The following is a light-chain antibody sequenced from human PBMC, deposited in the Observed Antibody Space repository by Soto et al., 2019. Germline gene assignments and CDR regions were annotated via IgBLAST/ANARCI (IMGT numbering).Light chain of an antibody. Sequence: QSVLTQPRSVSGSPGQSVTISCTGTSSDVGGYNYVSWYQQHPGKAPKLMIYDVTKRPSGVPDRFSGSKSGNTASLTISGLQAEDEADYYRCSYAGSYPYYVFGTGTKVTVL. CDR2: DVT. CDR1: SSDVGGYNY. CDR3: CSYAGSYPYYV. V-gene: IGLV2-11*01. J-gene: IGLJ1*01.